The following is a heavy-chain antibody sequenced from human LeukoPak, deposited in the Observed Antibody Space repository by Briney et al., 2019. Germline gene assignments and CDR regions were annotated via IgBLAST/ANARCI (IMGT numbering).Heavy chain of an antibody. J-gene: IGHJ4*02. CDR3: ARVEQQLANFDY. CDR2: ISSSSSYT. D-gene: IGHD6-13*01. CDR1: GFTFSDYY. Sequence: GGSLGLSCAASGFTFSDYYMSWIRQAPGKGLEWVSYISSSSSYTNYADSVKGRFTISRDNAKNSLYLQMNSLRAEDTAVYYCARVEQQLANFDYWGQGTLVTVSS. V-gene: IGHV3-11*06.